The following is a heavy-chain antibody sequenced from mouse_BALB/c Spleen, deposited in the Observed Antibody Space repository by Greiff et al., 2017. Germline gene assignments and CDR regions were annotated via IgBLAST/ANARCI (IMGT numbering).Heavy chain of an antibody. CDR1: GFSLTSYG. CDR3: ARKGYYAMDY. J-gene: IGHJ4*01. CDR2: IWSGRST. Sequence: QVQLKQSGPGLVQPSQSLSITCTVSGFSLTSYGVHWVRQSPGKGLEWLGVIWSGRSTDYNAAFISRLSISKDNSKSQVFFKMNSLQANDTAIYYCARKGYYAMDYWGQGTSVTVSS. V-gene: IGHV2-2*02.